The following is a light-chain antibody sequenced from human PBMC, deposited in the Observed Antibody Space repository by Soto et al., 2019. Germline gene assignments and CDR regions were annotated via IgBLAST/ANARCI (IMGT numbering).Light chain of an antibody. Sequence: VLTQTASVCGSPGQSIAISCTGTSSDVDGYNYVSWYQHHPGKAPKLMIYDVSSRPSGVSNRFSGSKSGNTASLTISGLQAEDEADYYCISYTTISTYVFGTGTKVTVL. J-gene: IGLJ1*01. CDR3: ISYTTISTYV. V-gene: IGLV2-14*03. CDR1: SSDVDGYNY. CDR2: DVS.